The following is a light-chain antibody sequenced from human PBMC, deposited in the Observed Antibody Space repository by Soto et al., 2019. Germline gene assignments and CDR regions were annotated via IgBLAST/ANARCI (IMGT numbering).Light chain of an antibody. J-gene: IGKJ4*01. Sequence: DIQMTQSPSSLSASVGDRVTFTCRANQDISTSLAWFQQKPGGGPKSLLYAASSLQSGVPSRFSGNGSGTDFSLTSSRLQPEDFATYYCQRCKTYPLTFGGGTKVEI. V-gene: IGKV1-16*01. CDR3: QRCKTYPLT. CDR2: AAS. CDR1: QDISTS.